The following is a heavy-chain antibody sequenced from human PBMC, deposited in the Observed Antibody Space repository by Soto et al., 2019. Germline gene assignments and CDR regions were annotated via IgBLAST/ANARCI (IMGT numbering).Heavy chain of an antibody. CDR1: GGTFSSYA. J-gene: IGHJ3*02. V-gene: IGHV1-69*13. Sequence: ASVKVSCKASGGTFSSYAISWVRQAPGQGLEWMGGIIPIFGTANYAQKFQGRVTITADESTSTAYMELSSLRSEDTAVYYCARYGGYSGYGAFDIWGQGTMVTVSS. D-gene: IGHD5-12*01. CDR3: ARYGGYSGYGAFDI. CDR2: IIPIFGTA.